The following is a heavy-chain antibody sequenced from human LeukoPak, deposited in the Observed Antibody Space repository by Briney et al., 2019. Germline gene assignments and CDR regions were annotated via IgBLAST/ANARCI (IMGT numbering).Heavy chain of an antibody. V-gene: IGHV3-30*02. Sequence: GGSLRLSCAASGFTFSSYGMHWVRQAPGKGLEWVTSIGYDGGNKYYGDSVKGRFTISRDNSKNTLYLQMNSLRAEDTAVYYCAKDFKWDDYVSGTTGGFDYWGQGTLVTVSS. CDR1: GFTFSSYG. CDR2: IGYDGGNK. CDR3: AKDFKWDDYVSGTTGGFDY. J-gene: IGHJ4*02. D-gene: IGHD3-16*01.